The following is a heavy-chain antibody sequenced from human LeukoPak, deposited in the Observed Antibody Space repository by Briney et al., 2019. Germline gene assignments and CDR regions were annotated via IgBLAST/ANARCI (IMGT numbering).Heavy chain of an antibody. J-gene: IGHJ6*03. CDR2: IYSGGST. V-gene: IGHV3-53*01. CDR3: ARAGSRDIVVVPAAIPSYYYYYMDV. CDR1: GFTVSSNY. D-gene: IGHD2-2*02. Sequence: GGSLRLSCAASGFTVSSNYISWVRQAPGKGLEWVSVIYSGGSTYYADSVKGRFTISRDNSKNTLYLQMNSLRAEDTAVYYCARAGSRDIVVVPAAIPSYYYYYMDVWGKGTTVTVSS.